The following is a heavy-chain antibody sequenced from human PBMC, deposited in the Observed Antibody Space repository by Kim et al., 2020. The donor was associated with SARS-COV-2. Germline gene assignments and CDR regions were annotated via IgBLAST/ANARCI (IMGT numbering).Heavy chain of an antibody. D-gene: IGHD5-18*01. Sequence: GGSLRLSCAASGFTFSNYIMNWVRQAPGKGLEWVSSISSSSSYIYYADSVKGRFTISRDNAKNSLYLQMNSLRAEDTAVYYCASRYSYGLGTKYYFDYWGQGTLVTVSS. J-gene: IGHJ4*02. CDR2: ISSSSSYI. V-gene: IGHV3-21*01. CDR3: ASRYSYGLGTKYYFDY. CDR1: GFTFSNYI.